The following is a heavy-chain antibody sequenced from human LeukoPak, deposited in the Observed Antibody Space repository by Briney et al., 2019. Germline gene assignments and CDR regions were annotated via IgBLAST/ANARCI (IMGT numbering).Heavy chain of an antibody. CDR3: ARAGRYCTNGVCYRTFDY. CDR1: GFTFSSYD. J-gene: IGHJ4*02. V-gene: IGHV3-13*01. CDR2: IGTAGDT. Sequence: GGSLRLSCAASGFTFSSYDMHWVRQATGKGLEWVSAIGTAGDTYYPGSVKGRFTISRENAKNFLYLQMNSLRAGDTAVYYCARAGRYCTNGVCYRTFDYWGQGTLVTVSS. D-gene: IGHD2-8*01.